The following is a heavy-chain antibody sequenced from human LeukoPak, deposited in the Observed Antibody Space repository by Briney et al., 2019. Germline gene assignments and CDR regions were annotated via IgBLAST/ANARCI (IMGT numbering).Heavy chain of an antibody. CDR3: ARDCYATGSHGD. V-gene: IGHV3-7*04. Sequence: PGGSLRLSCAASGFTFGSHWMTWVRQAPGKGLEWVANIKQDGSGKYYVDSVRGRFTISRDNAKNSLFLQMNSLRVEDTAVYYCARDCYATGSHGDWGQGTLVTVSS. D-gene: IGHD3-10*01. CDR1: GFTFGSHW. J-gene: IGHJ4*02. CDR2: IKQDGSGK.